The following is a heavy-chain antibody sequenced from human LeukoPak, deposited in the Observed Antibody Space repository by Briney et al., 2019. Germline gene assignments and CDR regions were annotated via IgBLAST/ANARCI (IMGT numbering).Heavy chain of an antibody. Sequence: GASVKVSCKASGYTFTSYDINWVRQATGQGLEWMGWMNPNSGNTGYAQKFQGRVTMTRNTSISTAYMELSSLRSEDTAVYYCARALGGNLYYYYGMDVWGQGTTVTVSS. CDR2: MNPNSGNT. D-gene: IGHD4-23*01. V-gene: IGHV1-8*01. J-gene: IGHJ6*02. CDR1: GYTFTSYD. CDR3: ARALGGNLYYYYGMDV.